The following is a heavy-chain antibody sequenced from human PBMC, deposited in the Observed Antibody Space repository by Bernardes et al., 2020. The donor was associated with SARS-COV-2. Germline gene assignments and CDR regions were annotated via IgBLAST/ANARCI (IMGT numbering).Heavy chain of an antibody. CDR2: VRTKPNSATP. Sequence: GGSLRLSCAASGDTFSDYDLDWVRQAPGKGLEWVGRVRTKPNSATPEYAASVKGRFTISKDDSTNSVFLQMNSVEIEDTAVYYCFSHSSGFRAFDFWGQGALVTVSS. D-gene: IGHD6-19*01. V-gene: IGHV3-72*01. CDR1: GDTFSDYD. CDR3: FSHSSGFRAFDF. J-gene: IGHJ4*02.